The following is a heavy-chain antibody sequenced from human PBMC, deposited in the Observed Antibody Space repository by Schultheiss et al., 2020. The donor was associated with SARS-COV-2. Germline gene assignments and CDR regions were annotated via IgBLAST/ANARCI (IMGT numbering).Heavy chain of an antibody. Sequence: GGSLRLSCAASGFTFSSYGMHWVRQAPGKGLEWVAVISYDGSNKYYADSVKGRFTISRDNSKNTLYLQMNSLRAEDTAVYYCAKEIYDFWSGYFSDAFDIWGQGTTVTVSS. CDR2: ISYDGSNK. CDR3: AKEIYDFWSGYFSDAFDI. CDR1: GFTFSSYG. J-gene: IGHJ3*02. V-gene: IGHV3-30*18. D-gene: IGHD3-3*01.